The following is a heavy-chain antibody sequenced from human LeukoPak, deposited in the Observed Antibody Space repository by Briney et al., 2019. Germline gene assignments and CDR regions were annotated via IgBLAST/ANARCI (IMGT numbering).Heavy chain of an antibody. J-gene: IGHJ5*02. CDR3: ARGLPRRRQGNWFDP. Sequence: SETLSLTCAVYGGSFSGYYWSWIRQPPGKGLEWIGEINHSGSTNYNPSLKSRVTISVHTSKNQFSLKLSSVTAADTAVYYCARGLPRRRQGNWFDPWGQGTLVTVSS. V-gene: IGHV4-34*01. CDR1: GGSFSGYY. CDR2: INHSGST.